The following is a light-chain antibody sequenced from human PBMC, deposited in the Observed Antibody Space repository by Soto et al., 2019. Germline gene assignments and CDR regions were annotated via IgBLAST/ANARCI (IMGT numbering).Light chain of an antibody. V-gene: IGKV1-5*01. CDR1: QSISSW. CDR3: QKYNSYSLQFT. Sequence: DIQMTQSPSTLSASVGDRVTITCRASQSISSWLAWYQQKPGKAPKLLIYDASSLESGVPSRFSGSGSGTEFTLTISSLQPDDFATYYCQKYNSYSLQFTFGPGTKVDIK. J-gene: IGKJ3*01. CDR2: DAS.